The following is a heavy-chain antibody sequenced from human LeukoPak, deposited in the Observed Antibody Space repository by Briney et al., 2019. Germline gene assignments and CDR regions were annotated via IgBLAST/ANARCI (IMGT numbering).Heavy chain of an antibody. J-gene: IGHJ4*02. CDR2: INHSGST. Sequence: SETLSLTCAVYGGSFSGYYWSWIRQPPGKGLEWIGEINHSGSTNYNPSLKSRVTISVDTSKNQFSLKLSSVTAADTAVYYCARGGRWLQLPFDYWGQGTLVTVSS. D-gene: IGHD5-12*01. CDR3: ARGGRWLQLPFDY. V-gene: IGHV4-34*01. CDR1: GGSFSGYY.